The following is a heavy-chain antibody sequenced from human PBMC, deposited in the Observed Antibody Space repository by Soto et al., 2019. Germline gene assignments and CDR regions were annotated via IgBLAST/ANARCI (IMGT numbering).Heavy chain of an antibody. CDR1: EFTFSSYG. CDR3: AKEMGAAKPFDY. J-gene: IGHJ4*02. Sequence: EVHLLESGGGLVQPGGSLRLSCAASEFTFSSYGTAWVRQAPGKGLEWVSAISDGGSDTYYADSVKGRFTISRDNSNNTLDLKMNSLRAEDTAVYYCAKEMGAAKPFDYWGQGTLVTVSS. D-gene: IGHD1-26*01. V-gene: IGHV3-23*01. CDR2: ISDGGSDT.